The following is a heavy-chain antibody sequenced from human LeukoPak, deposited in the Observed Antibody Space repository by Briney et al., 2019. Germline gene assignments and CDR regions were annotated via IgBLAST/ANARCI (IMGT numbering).Heavy chain of an antibody. CDR2: IYYRGRT. CDR3: ARGVYIAAAQYGY. Sequence: SETLSLTCTVSGGSINSYYWNWIRQPPGKGLEWIGYIYYRGRTNNNPSLKSRVTISVDTSKNQFSLKLSSVTAADTAVYYCARGVYIAAAQYGYWGQGTLVTVSS. CDR1: GGSINSYY. V-gene: IGHV4-59*01. J-gene: IGHJ4*02. D-gene: IGHD6-13*01.